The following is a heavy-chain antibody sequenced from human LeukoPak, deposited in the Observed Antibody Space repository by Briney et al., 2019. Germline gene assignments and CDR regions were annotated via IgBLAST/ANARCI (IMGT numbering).Heavy chain of an antibody. Sequence: PGRSLRLSCAASGFTFSSYAMHWVRQAPGKGLEWVAVISYDGSNKYYADSVKGRFTISRDNFKNTLYVQMNSLRGEDTAVYYCAKNLAENYSYYYGLDVWGRGTTVTVSS. D-gene: IGHD2-15*01. CDR1: GFTFSSYA. CDR3: AKNLAENYSYYYGLDV. CDR2: ISYDGSNK. V-gene: IGHV3-30*18. J-gene: IGHJ6*02.